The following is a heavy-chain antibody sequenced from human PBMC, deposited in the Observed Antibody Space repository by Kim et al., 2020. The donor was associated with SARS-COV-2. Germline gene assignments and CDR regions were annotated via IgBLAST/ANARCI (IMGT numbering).Heavy chain of an antibody. CDR2: TYYFGSA. CDR3: ARDGKIDYYYYGMDV. J-gene: IGHJ6*02. Sequence: SETLSLTCTVSGGSVSSGSHYWTWIWQPPGKGLEWIGHTYYFGSANYNPSLKSRVTISLDTSKNQFSLKLTSVTAADTAVYYCARDGKIDYYYYGMDVWGQGTTVTVSS. CDR1: GGSVSSGSHY. V-gene: IGHV4-61*01.